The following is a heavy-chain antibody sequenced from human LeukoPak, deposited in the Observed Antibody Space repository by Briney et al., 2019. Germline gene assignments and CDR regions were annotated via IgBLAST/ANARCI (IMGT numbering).Heavy chain of an antibody. CDR1: GYTFTSYG. CDR2: INPSGGST. J-gene: IGHJ6*02. CDR3: ARDSGTPTALSIAVDFYYGMDV. D-gene: IGHD6-19*01. Sequence: GASVKVSCKASGYTFTSYGISWVRQAPGQGLEWMGIINPSGGSTSYAQKFQGRVTMTRDTSTSTVYMELSSLRSEDTAVYYCARDSGTPTALSIAVDFYYGMDVWGQGTTVTVSS. V-gene: IGHV1-46*01.